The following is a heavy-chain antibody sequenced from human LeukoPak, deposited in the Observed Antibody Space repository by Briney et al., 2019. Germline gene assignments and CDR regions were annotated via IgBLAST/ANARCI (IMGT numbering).Heavy chain of an antibody. J-gene: IGHJ3*02. CDR1: GFTFSSYD. CDR3: AKATVGTSWAFDI. Sequence: GRSLRLSCAASGFTFSSYDMHWVRQAPGKGLEWVAVISYDGSDKYYADSVKGRFTISRDNSKNTLYLQMNSLRAEDTAVYYCAKATVGTSWAFDIWGQGTIVTVSS. D-gene: IGHD4-23*01. CDR2: ISYDGSDK. V-gene: IGHV3-30*18.